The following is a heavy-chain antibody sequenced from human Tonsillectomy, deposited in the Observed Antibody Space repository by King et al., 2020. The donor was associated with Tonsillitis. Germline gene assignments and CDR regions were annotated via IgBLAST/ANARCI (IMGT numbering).Heavy chain of an antibody. V-gene: IGHV2-26*01. J-gene: IGHJ2*01. CDR2: IFSSDEK. D-gene: IGHD3-10*01. CDR3: ARIWFGELVVAYFDL. Sequence: SRIRQPPGKALEWLAHIFSSDEKSYSTSLKSRLTISKDTSKSQVVLTMTNMDPVDTATYYCARIWFGELVVAYFDLWGRGTLVTVSS.